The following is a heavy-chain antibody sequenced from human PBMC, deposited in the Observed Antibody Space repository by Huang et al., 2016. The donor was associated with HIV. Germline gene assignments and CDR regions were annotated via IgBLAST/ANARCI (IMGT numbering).Heavy chain of an antibody. CDR1: GFTFNKFG. D-gene: IGHD5-18*01. CDR3: AKGASWIQQLYYFDY. CDR2: ISGSGGTT. J-gene: IGHJ4*02. Sequence: EVQLLQSGGGLVQGGGSLRLSCEASGFTFNKFGLSWVRQAPGKGLEWVAGISGSGGTTSDAESLKGRFTISRDNSKDTLFLERSSLRAEDTGVYYCAKGASWIQQLYYFDYWGQGSLVTVSS. V-gene: IGHV3-23*01.